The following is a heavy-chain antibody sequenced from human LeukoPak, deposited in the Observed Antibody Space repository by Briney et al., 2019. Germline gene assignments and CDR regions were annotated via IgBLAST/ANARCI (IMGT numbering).Heavy chain of an antibody. Sequence: SETLSLTCTVSGGSISNYFWSWVRQPPGKGLEWIGEVNRVGNTIYNPSLKSRVTISIDTSTTQFSLRLSSVTVVDTAVYFCARERVVSDYNWFDPWGQGTLVTVSS. CDR1: GGSISNYF. CDR2: VNRVGNT. V-gene: IGHV4-34*01. J-gene: IGHJ5*02. CDR3: ARERVVSDYNWFDP. D-gene: IGHD6-25*01.